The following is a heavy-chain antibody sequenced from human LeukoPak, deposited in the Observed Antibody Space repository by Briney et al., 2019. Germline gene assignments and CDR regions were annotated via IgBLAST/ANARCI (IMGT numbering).Heavy chain of an antibody. D-gene: IGHD3-22*01. V-gene: IGHV3-30-3*01. J-gene: IGHJ5*02. CDR2: ISYDGSNK. CDR3: ARDPTGDSSGWNLNWFDP. Sequence: GGSLRLSCAASGFTFSSYAMHWVRRAPGKGLEWVAVISYDGSNKYYADSVKGRFTISRDNSKNTLYLQMNSLRAEDTAVYYCARDPTGDSSGWNLNWFDPWGQGTLVTVSS. CDR1: GFTFSSYA.